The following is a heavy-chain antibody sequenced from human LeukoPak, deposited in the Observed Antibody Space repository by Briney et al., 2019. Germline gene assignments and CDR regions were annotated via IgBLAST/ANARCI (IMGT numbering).Heavy chain of an antibody. J-gene: IGHJ4*02. V-gene: IGHV4-59*01. CDR2: IYYSGST. CDR1: GGSISSYY. D-gene: IGHD2-15*01. Sequence: SETLSLTCTVSGGSISSYYWSWIRQPPGKGLEWIGYIYYSGSTNYNPSLKSRVTISVDTSKNQFSLKLSSVTAADTAVYYCARDVGYCSGGSCYGYWGQGTLVTVSS. CDR3: ARDVGYCSGGSCYGY.